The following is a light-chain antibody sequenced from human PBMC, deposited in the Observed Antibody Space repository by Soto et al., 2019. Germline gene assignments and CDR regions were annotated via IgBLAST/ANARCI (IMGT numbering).Light chain of an antibody. CDR3: CSHAGRDTLYV. V-gene: IGLV2-11*01. Sequence: QSVLAQPRSVSGAPGQAGTISCTGTSTDVGGYNYVSWYQQHPGKVPKLMLYDVSKRPSGVPDRFSGSKSGNTASLTISGLQAEDEADYYCCSHAGRDTLYVFGSGTKVTVL. CDR2: DVS. CDR1: STDVGGYNY. J-gene: IGLJ1*01.